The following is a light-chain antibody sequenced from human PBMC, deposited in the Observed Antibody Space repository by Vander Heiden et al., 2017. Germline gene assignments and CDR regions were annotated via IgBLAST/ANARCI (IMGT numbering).Light chain of an antibody. CDR3: CSDAGSGTLV. J-gene: IGLJ2*01. V-gene: IGLV2-23*02. CDR1: SSDVGRYDF. Sequence: SALTPPASVSGSPGQSITISCTGASSDVGRYDFVSWYQLHPGKAPKLMVYEVTKRPSGVSNRFSGSKAGNTASLTISGLQAEDEADYYCCSDAGSGTLVFGGGTKLTVL. CDR2: EVT.